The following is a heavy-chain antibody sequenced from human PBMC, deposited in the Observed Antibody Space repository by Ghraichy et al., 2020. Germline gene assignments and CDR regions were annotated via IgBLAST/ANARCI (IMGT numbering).Heavy chain of an antibody. J-gene: IGHJ4*02. CDR2: ISAYNGNT. CDR1: GYTFTSYG. CDR3: ARDDYYDSSGHRPLDY. D-gene: IGHD3-22*01. Sequence: ASVKVSCKASGYTFTSYGISWVRQAPGQGLEWMGWISAYNGNTNYAQKLQGRVTMTTDTSTSTAYMELRSLRSDDTAVYYCARDDYYDSSGHRPLDYWGQGTLVTVSS. V-gene: IGHV1-18*04.